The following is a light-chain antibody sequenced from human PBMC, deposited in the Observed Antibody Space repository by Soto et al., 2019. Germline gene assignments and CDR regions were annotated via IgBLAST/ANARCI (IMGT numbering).Light chain of an antibody. V-gene: IGKV3-20*01. J-gene: IGKJ2*01. CDR3: QQYGSSPPYT. CDR2: GAS. CDR1: QSISSNY. Sequence: EIVLTQSPGTLSLSPGERATLSCRASQSISSNYLAWYQQKPGQAPRLLIYGASSRATRIPDRFSGSGSETDLTHTISRLEPEDFAVYYCQQYGSSPPYTFGQGTKLEIK.